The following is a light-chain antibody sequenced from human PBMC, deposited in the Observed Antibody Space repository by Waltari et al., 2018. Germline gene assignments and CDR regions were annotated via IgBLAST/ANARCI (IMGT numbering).Light chain of an antibody. CDR1: SSNIGSNY. J-gene: IGLJ2*01. Sequence: QSVLTQPPSASGTPGQRVTISCSGSSSNIGSNYVYWYQQLPGTAPKLLIYRNNQRPSGGPDRCSGSKSSTSASLAISGLRSEDEADYYCAAWDDSLSGYVVFGGGTKLTVL. CDR2: RNN. CDR3: AAWDDSLSGYVV. V-gene: IGLV1-47*01.